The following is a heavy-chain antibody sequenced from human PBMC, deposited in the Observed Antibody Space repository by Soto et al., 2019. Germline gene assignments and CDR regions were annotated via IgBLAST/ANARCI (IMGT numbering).Heavy chain of an antibody. V-gene: IGHV3-48*02. Sequence: ESGGGLVQPGGSLRLSCAASGFTFSSYSMNWVRQAPGKGPEWVSYISSSSSTIYYADSVTGRFTISRDNAKKSLYLQMNSLRDEDAAVYYCASAYGDYPSRYGRDVWGQGTTVTVSS. CDR1: GFTFSSYS. D-gene: IGHD4-17*01. J-gene: IGHJ6*02. CDR2: ISSSSSTI. CDR3: ASAYGDYPSRYGRDV.